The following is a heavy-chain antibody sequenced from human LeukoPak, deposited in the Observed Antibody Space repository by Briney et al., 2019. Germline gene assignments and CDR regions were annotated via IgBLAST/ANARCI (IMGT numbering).Heavy chain of an antibody. CDR1: GGSISSSNW. CDR2: IYHSGST. J-gene: IGHJ4*02. CDR3: ARVSSGATTVDY. V-gene: IGHV4-4*02. Sequence: SETLSLTCAVSGGSISSSNWWSWVRQPPGKGLEWIGEIYHSGSTNYNPSLKSRVTISVGKSKNQFSLKLSSVTAADTAVYYCARVSSGATTVDYWGQGTLVTVSS. D-gene: IGHD1-26*01.